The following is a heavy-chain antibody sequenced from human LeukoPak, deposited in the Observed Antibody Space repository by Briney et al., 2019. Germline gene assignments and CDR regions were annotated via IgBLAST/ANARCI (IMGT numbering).Heavy chain of an antibody. CDR2: INHSGST. CDR1: GGSFSGYY. D-gene: IGHD3-16*02. Sequence: SETQSLTCAVYGGSFSGYYWSWIRQPPGKGLEWIGEINHSGSTNYNPSLKSRVTISVDTSKNQFSLKLSSVTAADTAVYYCARGVLYDYVWGSYRPLLDYWGQGTLVTVSS. CDR3: ARGVLYDYVWGSYRPLLDY. J-gene: IGHJ4*02. V-gene: IGHV4-34*01.